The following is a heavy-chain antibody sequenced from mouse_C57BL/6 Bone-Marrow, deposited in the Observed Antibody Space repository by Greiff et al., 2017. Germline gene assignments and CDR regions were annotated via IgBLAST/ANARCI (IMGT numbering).Heavy chain of an antibody. D-gene: IGHD1-1*01. CDR2: IWSGGST. CDR3: ARNFYYYGSSYGFAY. V-gene: IGHV2-2*01. CDR1: GFSLTSYG. J-gene: IGHJ3*01. Sequence: VKVVESGPGLVQPSQSLSITCTVSGFSLTSYGVHWVRQSPGKGLEWLGVIWSGGSTDYNAAFISRLSISKDNSKSQVFFKMNSLQADDTAIYYCARNFYYYGSSYGFAYWGQGTLVTVSA.